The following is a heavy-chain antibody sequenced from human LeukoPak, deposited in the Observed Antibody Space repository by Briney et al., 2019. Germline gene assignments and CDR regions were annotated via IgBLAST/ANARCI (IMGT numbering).Heavy chain of an antibody. CDR3: ARLYYSASGYPDY. CDR2: IYPDDSDT. Sequence: GESLKISRKGSGFSFTTYWIVWVRQMPRIGLEWMGIIYPDDSDTRYSPSFQGQVTISADKSISTAYLQWSSLKASDTAMYYCARLYYSASGYPDYWGQGTLVTVSS. CDR1: GFSFTTYW. D-gene: IGHD3-22*01. J-gene: IGHJ4*02. V-gene: IGHV5-51*01.